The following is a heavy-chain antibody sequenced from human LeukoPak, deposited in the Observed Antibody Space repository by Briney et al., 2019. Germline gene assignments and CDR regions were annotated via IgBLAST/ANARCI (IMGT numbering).Heavy chain of an antibody. D-gene: IGHD2-15*01. CDR2: IYYSGST. Sequence: SETLSLTCTVSGGSISSGDYYWSWIRQPPGKGLEWIGYIYYSGSTYYNPSLKSRVTISVDTSKNQFSLKLSSVTAADTAVYYCARNYCSGGSCYLPFDPWGQGTLVTVSS. J-gene: IGHJ5*02. V-gene: IGHV4-30-4*02. CDR3: ARNYCSGGSCYLPFDP. CDR1: GGSISSGDYY.